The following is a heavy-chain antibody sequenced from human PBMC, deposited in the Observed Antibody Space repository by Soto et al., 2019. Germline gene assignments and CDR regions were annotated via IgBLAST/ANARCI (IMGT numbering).Heavy chain of an antibody. V-gene: IGHV1-69*02. Sequence: SVKVSCKASGGTFSSYTISWVRQAPGQGLEWMGRIIPILGIANYAQKFQGRVTITADKSTSTAYMELSSLRSEDTAVYYCARSDIVVVVADTANAFDIWGQGTMVTVS. D-gene: IGHD2-15*01. CDR3: ARSDIVVVVADTANAFDI. J-gene: IGHJ3*02. CDR1: GGTFSSYT. CDR2: IIPILGIA.